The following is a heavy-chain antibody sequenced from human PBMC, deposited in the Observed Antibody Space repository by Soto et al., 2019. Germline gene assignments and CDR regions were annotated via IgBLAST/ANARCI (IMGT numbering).Heavy chain of an antibody. D-gene: IGHD2-15*01. V-gene: IGHV3-23*01. Sequence: ESLKISCAASGFTFSSYAMSWVRQAPGKGLEWVSAISGSGGSTYYADSVKGRFTISRDNSKNTLYLQMNSLRAEDTAVYYCAKGALVVAAPPRWYFDLWGRGTLVTVSS. J-gene: IGHJ2*01. CDR2: ISGSGGST. CDR3: AKGALVVAAPPRWYFDL. CDR1: GFTFSSYA.